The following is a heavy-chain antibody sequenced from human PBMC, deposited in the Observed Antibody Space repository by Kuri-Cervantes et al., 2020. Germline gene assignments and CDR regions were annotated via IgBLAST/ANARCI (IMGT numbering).Heavy chain of an antibody. V-gene: IGHV3-13*01. CDR2: IGTAGDT. J-gene: IGHJ6*02. D-gene: IGHD6-13*01. CDR1: GFTFSSYD. Sequence: GESLKISCAASGFTFSSYDMHWVRQATGKGLEWVSAIGTAGDTYYPGSVKGRFTISRENAKNSLYLQMNSLRAEDTAVYYCAREQGAAGTVFYYYGMDVWGQGTTVTVSS. CDR3: AREQGAAGTVFYYYGMDV.